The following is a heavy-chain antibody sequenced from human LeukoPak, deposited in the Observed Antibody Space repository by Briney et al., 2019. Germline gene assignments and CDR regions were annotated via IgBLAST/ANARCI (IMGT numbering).Heavy chain of an antibody. Sequence: GGSLRLSCAASGFTFSSYAMHWVRQAPGKGLEWVAVISYDGSNKYYADSVKGRFTISRDNSKNTLYLQMNSLRAEDTAVYYCAKLGTFDYWGQGTLVTVSS. CDR3: AKLGTFDY. J-gene: IGHJ4*02. V-gene: IGHV3-30-3*02. CDR1: GFTFSSYA. CDR2: ISYDGSNK. D-gene: IGHD7-27*01.